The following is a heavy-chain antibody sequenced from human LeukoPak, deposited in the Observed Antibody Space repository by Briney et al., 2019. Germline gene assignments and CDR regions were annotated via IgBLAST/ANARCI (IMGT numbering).Heavy chain of an antibody. J-gene: IGHJ4*02. CDR1: GFTFGDYA. D-gene: IGHD6-6*01. CDR3: TRAPYNSSSGGGWPFDY. CDR2: IRSKAYGGTT. V-gene: IGHV3-49*03. Sequence: GGSLRLSCTASGFTFGDYAMSWFRQAPGKGLEWVGFIRSKAYGGTTEYAASVKGRFTISRDDSKSIAYLQMNRLKTQDPALYYCTRAPYNSSSGGGWPFDYWGQGTLVSVSS.